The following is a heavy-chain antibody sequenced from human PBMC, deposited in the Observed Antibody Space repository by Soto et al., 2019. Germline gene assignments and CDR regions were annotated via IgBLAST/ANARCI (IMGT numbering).Heavy chain of an antibody. CDR2: ISYDGSNK. J-gene: IGHJ4*02. CDR3: VGGQYYFDY. D-gene: IGHD3-10*01. Sequence: QVQLVESGGGVVQPGRSPRLSCAASGFPFSSYGMHWVREAPGKGLEWVAVISYDGSNKYYADSVKGRFTISRDNSASTLYLQMNSLRPEDTALYYCVGGQYYFDYRGQGTLVTVSP. V-gene: IGHV3-30*03. CDR1: GFPFSSYG.